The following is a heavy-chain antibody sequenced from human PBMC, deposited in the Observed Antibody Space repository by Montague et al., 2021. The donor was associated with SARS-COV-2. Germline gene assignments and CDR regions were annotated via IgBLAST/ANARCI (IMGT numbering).Heavy chain of an antibody. CDR1: GGSISSGDYY. Sequence: SQTLSLTCTVSGGSISSGDYYWNWIRPPPGKGLEWIAYPYNNDRTNYNPSLESRVSVSVDTSKNQFSLRLSSVTAADTAVYYCARIGGWSGAFWGQGTLVTVSS. CDR3: ARIGGWSGAF. J-gene: IGHJ4*02. V-gene: IGHV4-30-4*01. D-gene: IGHD3/OR15-3a*01. CDR2: PYNNDRT.